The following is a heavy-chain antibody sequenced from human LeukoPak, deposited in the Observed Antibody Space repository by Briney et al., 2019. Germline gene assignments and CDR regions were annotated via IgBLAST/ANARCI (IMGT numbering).Heavy chain of an antibody. CDR2: INHSGST. CDR1: GGSFSGYY. Sequence: PSETLSLTCAVYGGSFSGYYWSWIRQPPGKGLEWIGEINHSGSTNYNPSLKSRVTISVDTSKNQFSLKLSSVTAADTAVYYCARGPGFGYSSSWPLNNYYYYMDVWGKGTTVTVSS. V-gene: IGHV4-34*01. D-gene: IGHD6-13*01. CDR3: ARGPGFGYSSSWPLNNYYYYMDV. J-gene: IGHJ6*03.